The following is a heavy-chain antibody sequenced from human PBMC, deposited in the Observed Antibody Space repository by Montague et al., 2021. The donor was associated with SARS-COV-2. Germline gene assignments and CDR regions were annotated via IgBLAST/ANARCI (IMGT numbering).Heavy chain of an antibody. CDR3: ARDPPVTTVTRGDY. CDR1: GFTFSNYA. J-gene: IGHJ4*02. Sequence: SLRLSCAASGFTFSNYAMHWVRQAPGRGLEWVAVILYDGSNKYYADSVKGRFTISRDNSKNTLFLQMNSLRAEDTAVYYCARDPPVTTVTRGDYWGRGTLVTVSS. CDR2: ILYDGSNK. D-gene: IGHD4-17*01. V-gene: IGHV3-30-3*01.